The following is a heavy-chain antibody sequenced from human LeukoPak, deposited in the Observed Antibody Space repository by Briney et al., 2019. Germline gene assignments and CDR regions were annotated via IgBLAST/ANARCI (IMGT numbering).Heavy chain of an antibody. Sequence: GASVKVSCKASGYTFTSYGISWVRQAPGQGLEWMGWISAYNGNTNYAQKLQGRVTMTTDTSTSTAYMELRSLRSDDTAVYYCARSRFDYDFWSGKPQTDVFDIWGQETMVTVSS. V-gene: IGHV1-18*01. CDR3: ARSRFDYDFWSGKPQTDVFDI. CDR2: ISAYNGNT. CDR1: GYTFTSYG. D-gene: IGHD3-3*01. J-gene: IGHJ3*02.